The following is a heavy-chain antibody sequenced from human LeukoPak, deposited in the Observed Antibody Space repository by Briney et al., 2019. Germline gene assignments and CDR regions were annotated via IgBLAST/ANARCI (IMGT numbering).Heavy chain of an antibody. D-gene: IGHD6-19*01. CDR3: AKENSGWPPDY. CDR2: ISGTGGST. CDR1: GFTFSSYA. J-gene: IGHJ4*02. V-gene: IGHV3-23*01. Sequence: GGSLRLSCAVSGFTFSSYAMSWVRQAPGKGLEWVSGISGTGGSTYYADSLKGRFTISRDNSKNTLYLQMNSLRAEDTAVYYCAKENSGWPPDYWGQGTLVTVSS.